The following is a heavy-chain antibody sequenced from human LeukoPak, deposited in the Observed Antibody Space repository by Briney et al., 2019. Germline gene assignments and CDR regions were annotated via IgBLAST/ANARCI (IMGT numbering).Heavy chain of an antibody. V-gene: IGHV3-48*03. Sequence: SGGSLRLSCAASGFTFSSYEMNWVRQAPGKGLEWVSYISGSGSTVYYADSVKGRFTISRDNAKSSLYLQMNSLRAEDTAVYYCARDSSGWYYFDCWGQGTLVTVSS. CDR1: GFTFSSYE. CDR2: ISGSGSTV. J-gene: IGHJ4*02. CDR3: ARDSSGWYYFDC. D-gene: IGHD6-19*01.